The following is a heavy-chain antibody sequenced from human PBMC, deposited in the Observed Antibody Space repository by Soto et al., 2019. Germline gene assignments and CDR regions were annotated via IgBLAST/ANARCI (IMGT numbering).Heavy chain of an antibody. CDR3: ARAGTELRGNWFDP. V-gene: IGHV4-30-4*01. CDR1: GGSISSGDYY. Sequence: SETLSLTCTVSGGSISSGDYYWSWIRQPPGKGLEWIGYIYYSGSTYYNPSLKSRVTISVDTSKNQFSLKLSSVTAADTAVYYCARAGTELRGNWFDPWGQGTLVTVSS. D-gene: IGHD1-7*01. CDR2: IYYSGST. J-gene: IGHJ5*02.